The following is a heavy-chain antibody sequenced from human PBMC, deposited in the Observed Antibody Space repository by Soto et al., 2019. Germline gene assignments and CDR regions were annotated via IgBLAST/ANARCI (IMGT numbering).Heavy chain of an antibody. D-gene: IGHD5-18*01. J-gene: IGHJ1*01. CDR2: IYYSGST. CDR1: GGSISSGDYY. Sequence: ASETLSLTCTVSGGSISSGDYYWSWIRQPPGKGLEWIGYIYYSGSTYYNPSLKSRVTISVDTSKNQFSLKLSSVTAADTAVYYCSIGTGGYSHGRVYDCGQGTLVPVSS. V-gene: IGHV4-30-4*01. CDR3: SIGTGGYSHGRVYD.